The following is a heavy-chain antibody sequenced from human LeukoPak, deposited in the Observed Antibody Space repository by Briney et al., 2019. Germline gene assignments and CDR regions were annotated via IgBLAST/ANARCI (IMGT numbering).Heavy chain of an antibody. D-gene: IGHD3-10*01. CDR2: INSDGSST. J-gene: IGHJ4*02. V-gene: IGHV3-74*01. Sequence: GGSLRLPCAASGFTFSDYWMHWVRQAPGKGLVWVSRINSDGSSTSYADSVKGRFTISRDNPKNTLYLQMNSLRAEDTAVYYCAKDPHYYGSGSNTDYWGQGTLVTVSS. CDR1: GFTFSDYW. CDR3: AKDPHYYGSGSNTDY.